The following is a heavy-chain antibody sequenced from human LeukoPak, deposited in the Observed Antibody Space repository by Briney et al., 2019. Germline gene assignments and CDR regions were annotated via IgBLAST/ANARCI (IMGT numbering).Heavy chain of an antibody. J-gene: IGHJ4*02. CDR1: GFVGRNAW. CDR2: IKSKTDGGTT. D-gene: IGHD1-26*01. CDR3: TTDEGPGILGG. V-gene: IGHV3-15*01. Sequence: GAARIHCWAASGFVGRNAWQNWVSQAQCHGLVWLVRIKSKTDGGTTDYAAPVKGRFTISRDDSKNTLYLQMNSLKTEDTAVYYCTTDEGPGILGGWGQGTLVTVSS.